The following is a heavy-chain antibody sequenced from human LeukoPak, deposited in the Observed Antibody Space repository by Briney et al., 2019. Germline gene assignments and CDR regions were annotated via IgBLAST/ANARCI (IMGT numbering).Heavy chain of an antibody. Sequence: GGSLRLTCAASGFTFSSYAMHWVRQAPGKGLEWVAVISYDGSNKYCADSVKGRFTISRDNSKNTLYLQMNSLKTEDTAVYYCTTGLPDYWGQGTLVTVSS. J-gene: IGHJ4*02. CDR1: GFTFSSYA. CDR2: ISYDGSNK. CDR3: TTGLPDY. V-gene: IGHV3-30-3*01.